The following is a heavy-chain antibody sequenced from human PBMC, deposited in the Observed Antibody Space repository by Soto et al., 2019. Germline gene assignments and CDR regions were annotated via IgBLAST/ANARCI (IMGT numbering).Heavy chain of an antibody. CDR3: ARTIVPAGGRRYFDL. Sequence: QVQLVESGGGLVKPGGSLRLSCAASGFTFSDYYMSWIRQAPGKGRGWVSYINSSSSYTNYADSVKGRFTISRDNAKNSLYLQMNSLRAEDTAVYYCARTIVPAGGRRYFDLWGRGTLVTVS. V-gene: IGHV3-11*05. CDR1: GFTFSDYY. D-gene: IGHD2-2*01. J-gene: IGHJ2*01. CDR2: INSSSSYT.